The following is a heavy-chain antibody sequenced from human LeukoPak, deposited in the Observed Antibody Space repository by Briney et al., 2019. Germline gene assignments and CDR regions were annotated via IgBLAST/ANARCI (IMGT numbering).Heavy chain of an antibody. CDR2: ISSSSSYI. J-gene: IGHJ4*02. CDR1: GLTFNNYW. CDR3: ARAGGYCTGGVCPVDY. D-gene: IGHD2-8*02. V-gene: IGHV3-21*01. Sequence: GGSLRLSCAASGLTFNNYWMSWVRQAPGKGLEWVSSISSSSSYIYYADSVKGRFTISRDNAKNSLYLQMNSLRAEDTAVYYCARAGGYCTGGVCPVDYWGQGTLVTVSS.